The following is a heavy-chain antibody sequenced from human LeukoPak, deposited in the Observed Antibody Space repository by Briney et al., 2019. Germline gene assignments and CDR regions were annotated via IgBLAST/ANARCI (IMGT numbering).Heavy chain of an antibody. CDR1: GGSISSYY. CDR2: FYTGGTT. J-gene: IGHJ6*02. CDR3: ARSGDGMDV. V-gene: IGHV4-4*07. Sequence: PSETLSLTCTVSGGSISSYYWSWIRQPAGKGLEWIGRFYTGGTTNYNPSLKSRVTMSGDTSNNQLSLKLTSVNAADTAVYYCARSGDGMDVWGQGTTVTVSS. D-gene: IGHD4-17*01.